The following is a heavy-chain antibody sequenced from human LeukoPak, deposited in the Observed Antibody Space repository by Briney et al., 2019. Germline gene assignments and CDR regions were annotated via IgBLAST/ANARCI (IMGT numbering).Heavy chain of an antibody. D-gene: IGHD1-26*01. CDR3: ARETTLGPTSRMDV. Sequence: SETLSLTCSVSGGSVSSGRYYWTRIRQPAGKGLEWIGRFYTSGSTNYNPSLESRVTISIDTSKNQFSLKLSSVTAADTAVYYCARETTLGPTSRMDVWGKGTTVTVSS. J-gene: IGHJ6*04. CDR1: GGSVSSGRYY. CDR2: FYTSGST. V-gene: IGHV4-61*02.